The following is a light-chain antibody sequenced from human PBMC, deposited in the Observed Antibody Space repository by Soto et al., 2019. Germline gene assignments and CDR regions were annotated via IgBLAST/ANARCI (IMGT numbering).Light chain of an antibody. J-gene: IGKJ4*01. V-gene: IGKV1-9*01. Sequence: DIRLTQSPSFLSASVGDRVTITCRASQGISSYLAWYQQKPGKAPKLLIYAASTLQSGVPSRFSGSGSGTEFTLTISSLQPEDFATYDCQQLGFGGGTKGEIK. CDR1: QGISSY. CDR3: QQLG. CDR2: AAS.